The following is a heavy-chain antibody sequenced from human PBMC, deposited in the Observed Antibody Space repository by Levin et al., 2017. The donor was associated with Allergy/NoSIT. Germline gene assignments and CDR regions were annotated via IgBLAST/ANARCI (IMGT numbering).Heavy chain of an antibody. D-gene: IGHD3-3*01. CDR3: ARGTGDLWSGDYEGRGDYYDYGMDG. CDR2: IYYSGST. V-gene: IGHV4-59*01. CDR1: GGSISSYY. J-gene: IGHJ6*02. Sequence: SETLSLTCTVSGGSISSYYWSWIRQPPGKGLEWIGYIYYSGSTNYNPSLKSRVTISVDTSKNQFSLKLSSVTAADTAVYYCARGTGDLWSGDYEGRGDYYDYGMDGWGQGTTVTVSS.